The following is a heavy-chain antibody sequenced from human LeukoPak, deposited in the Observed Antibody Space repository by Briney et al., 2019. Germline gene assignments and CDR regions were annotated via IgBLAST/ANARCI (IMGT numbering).Heavy chain of an antibody. J-gene: IGHJ4*02. CDR3: ARTSPTSHFDF. CDR1: GFTFTTYW. D-gene: IGHD3-16*01. CDR2: INGDGSNS. Sequence: GGSLRLSCVASGFTFTTYWMHWVRQAPGKGLVWVSRINGDGSNSNYADSVKGRFTISRDNAKNTLYLQMNGLRAEDTALYYCARTSPTSHFDFWGQGTLVTVSS. V-gene: IGHV3-74*01.